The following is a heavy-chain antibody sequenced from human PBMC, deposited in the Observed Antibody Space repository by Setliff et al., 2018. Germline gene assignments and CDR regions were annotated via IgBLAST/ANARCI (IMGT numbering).Heavy chain of an antibody. CDR3: ARDWFCSGGDCSDVFDF. D-gene: IGHD2-21*02. Sequence: ASVKVSCKLSGKTLTELSIHWVRQAPGKGLEWMGGFDPDDGETVYAQKFQGRVTMTEDTSTNTAYMELRSLTFDDTAVYYCARDWFCSGGDCSDVFDFWGQGTMVTVSS. V-gene: IGHV1-24*01. CDR2: FDPDDGET. CDR1: GKTLTELS. J-gene: IGHJ3*01.